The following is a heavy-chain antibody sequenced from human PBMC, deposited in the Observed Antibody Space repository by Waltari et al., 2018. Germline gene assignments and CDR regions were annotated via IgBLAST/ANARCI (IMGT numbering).Heavy chain of an antibody. CDR1: GFTFSNAW. V-gene: IGHV3-15*01. CDR2: IKSKTDGGTT. Sequence: EVQLVESGGGLVKPGGSLRLSCAASGFTFSNAWMSWVRQAPGKGLEWGGRIKSKTDGGTTDYAAPVKGRFTISRDDSKNTLYLQMNSLKTEDTAVYYCTTDGPPSYYDSSGYYEDAFDIWGQGSMVTVSS. CDR3: TTDGPPSYYDSSGYYEDAFDI. J-gene: IGHJ3*02. D-gene: IGHD3-22*01.